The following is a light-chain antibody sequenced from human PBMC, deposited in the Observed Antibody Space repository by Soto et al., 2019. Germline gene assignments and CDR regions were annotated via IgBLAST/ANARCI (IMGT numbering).Light chain of an antibody. CDR2: EAS. V-gene: IGKV3-20*01. Sequence: EIVLTQSPGTLSLSPGERATLSCRASQSVTSSYLAWYQQKPCQAHRLLIYEASSRATGTPDRFSGSGSGTDFTPTISRLEPEDFAVYYCQQYGGSPCLLTFGPGTKVDIK. CDR1: QSVTSSY. J-gene: IGKJ3*01. CDR3: QQYGGSPCLLT.